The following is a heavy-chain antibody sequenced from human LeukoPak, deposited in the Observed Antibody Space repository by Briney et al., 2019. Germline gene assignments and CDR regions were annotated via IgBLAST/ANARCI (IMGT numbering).Heavy chain of an antibody. CDR2: IYSDGRTT. CDR1: GFTFSSYW. CDR3: ARSRFYFDY. V-gene: IGHV3-74*01. J-gene: IGHJ4*02. Sequence: PGGSLRLSCAASGFTFSSYWMHWVRQAPGKGLVWVSRIYSDGRTTTYADSVKGRFTISRDNAKNSLYLQLNSLRAEDTAVYYCARSRFYFDYWGQGTLVTVSS.